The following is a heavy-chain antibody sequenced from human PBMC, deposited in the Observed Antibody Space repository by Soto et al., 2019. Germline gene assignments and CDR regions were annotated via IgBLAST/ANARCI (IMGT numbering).Heavy chain of an antibody. CDR1: GFTFSTYW. J-gene: IGHJ4*02. D-gene: IGHD3-10*01. Sequence: EVQLVESGRGSVQPGGSLRLSCAASGFTFSTYWMSWVRQAPGRGLEWVANIKGDGSERYCVDSVKGRFTISRDNAEKSLYLQMNSLRAEDTAMYSCIMGGGRGDDYWGQGTLVTVSS. V-gene: IGHV3-7*05. CDR2: IKGDGSER. CDR3: IMGGGRGDDY.